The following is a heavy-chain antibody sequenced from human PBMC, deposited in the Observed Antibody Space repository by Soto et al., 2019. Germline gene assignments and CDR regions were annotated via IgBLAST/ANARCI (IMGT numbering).Heavy chain of an antibody. D-gene: IGHD6-19*01. V-gene: IGHV3-21*01. CDR3: ARDRRSYSSGWYAIDY. Sequence: GGSLRLSCAASGFTFSSYSMNWVRQAPGEGLERVSSISSSSSYIYYADSVKGRFTISRDNAKNSLYLQMNSLRAEDTAVYYCARDRRSYSSGWYAIDYWGQGTLVTVSS. CDR1: GFTFSSYS. CDR2: ISSSSSYI. J-gene: IGHJ4*02.